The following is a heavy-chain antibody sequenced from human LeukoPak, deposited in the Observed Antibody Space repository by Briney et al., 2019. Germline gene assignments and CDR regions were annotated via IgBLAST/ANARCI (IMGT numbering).Heavy chain of an antibody. CDR2: MNDSGDNT. J-gene: IGHJ1*01. V-gene: IGHV3-23*01. Sequence: PGGSLRLSCAASGLTFSSHAMSWVRQGPGKGLEWVSAMNDSGDNTYYPDSVKGRFTISRDNSKDTLYLEMNSLRVEDTAVYYCTNNEWQWGQGTLVTVSP. D-gene: IGHD2-8*01. CDR1: GLTFSSHA. CDR3: TNNEWQ.